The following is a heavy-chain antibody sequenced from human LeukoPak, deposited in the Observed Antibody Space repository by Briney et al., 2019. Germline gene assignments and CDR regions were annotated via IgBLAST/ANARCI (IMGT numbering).Heavy chain of an antibody. CDR3: ARDAPYSSSGLFDY. CDR2: IYTSGST. J-gene: IGHJ4*02. Sequence: SETLSLTCTVSGGSISSYYWSWIRQPAGKGLEWIGRIYTSGSTNYNPSLKSRVTMSVDTSKNQSSLKLSSVTAADTAVYYCARDAPYSSSGLFDYWGQGTLVTVSS. CDR1: GGSISSYY. D-gene: IGHD6-6*01. V-gene: IGHV4-4*07.